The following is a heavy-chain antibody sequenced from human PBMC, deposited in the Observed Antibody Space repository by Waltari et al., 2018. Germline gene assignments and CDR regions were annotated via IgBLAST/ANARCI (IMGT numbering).Heavy chain of an antibody. D-gene: IGHD6-19*01. CDR2: IRSKAYGGTT. CDR3: AKDQSGWNRFES. J-gene: IGHJ4*02. V-gene: IGHV3-49*03. CDR1: GFTFGDYA. Sequence: EVQLVESGGGLVQPGRSLRLSCTASGFTFGDYAMSWFRQAPGKGLEWVGFIRSKAYGGTTEYAASVKGRFTISRDNSKSTMYLQMNSLRPEDTAVYYCAKDQSGWNRFESWGQGTLVIVSS.